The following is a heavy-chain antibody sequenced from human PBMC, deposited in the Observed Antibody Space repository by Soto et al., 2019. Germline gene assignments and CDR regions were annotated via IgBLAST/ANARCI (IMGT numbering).Heavy chain of an antibody. Sequence: SVKVSCKASGYTFTSYAVHWVRQAPGQRLAWMGWINAGNGNTKYSQKFQGRVTITRDTSASTAYMELSSLRSEDTAVYYCASDFGFGLSYFWGQGSLVPVSS. CDR2: INAGNGNT. J-gene: IGHJ4*02. CDR3: ASDFGFGLSYF. D-gene: IGHD3-10*01. V-gene: IGHV1-3*01. CDR1: GYTFTSYA.